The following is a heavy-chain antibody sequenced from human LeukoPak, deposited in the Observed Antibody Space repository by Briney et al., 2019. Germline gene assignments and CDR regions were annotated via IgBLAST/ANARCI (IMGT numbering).Heavy chain of an antibody. V-gene: IGHV3-48*02. J-gene: IGHJ4*02. CDR3: ARDIHWAFDY. CDR1: GFSFRSYA. CDR2: ISSSTSRI. Sequence: GGSLRLSCAASGFSFRSYAMSWVRQAPGKGLEWVSYISSSTSRIYYADSVKGRFTISRDSARRSLFLQMNSLRDEDTTVYYCARDIHWAFDYWGQGTLVTVSS. D-gene: IGHD7-27*01.